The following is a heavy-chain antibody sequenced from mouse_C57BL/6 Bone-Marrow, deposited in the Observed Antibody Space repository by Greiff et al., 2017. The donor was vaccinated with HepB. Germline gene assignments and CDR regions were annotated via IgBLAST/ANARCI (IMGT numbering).Heavy chain of an antibody. D-gene: IGHD4-1*01. CDR3: AETGFAY. Sequence: VKLVESGAELARPGASVKMSCKASGYTFTSYTMHWVKQRPGQGLEWIGYINPSSGYTKYNQKFKDKATLTADKSSSTAYMQLSSLTSEDSAVYYCAETGFAYWGQGTLVTVSA. CDR1: GYTFTSYT. V-gene: IGHV1-4*01. J-gene: IGHJ3*01. CDR2: INPSSGYT.